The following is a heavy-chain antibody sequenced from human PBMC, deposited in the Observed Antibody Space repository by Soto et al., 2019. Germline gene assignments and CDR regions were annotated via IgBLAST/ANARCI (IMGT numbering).Heavy chain of an antibody. Sequence: EVQLVESGGGLVKPGGSLRLSCAASGFTFSNAWMSWVRQAPGKGLEWVGRIKSKTECGTTDYAAPVKGRFTISRDDSKNTLDLQMNSLKTEDTAVYYCTTDRFGGPVELYYYYYYTDVWGKGTTVTVSS. CDR1: GFTFSNAW. CDR2: IKSKTECGTT. CDR3: TTDRFGGPVELYYYYYYTDV. V-gene: IGHV3-15*01. J-gene: IGHJ6*03. D-gene: IGHD2-15*01.